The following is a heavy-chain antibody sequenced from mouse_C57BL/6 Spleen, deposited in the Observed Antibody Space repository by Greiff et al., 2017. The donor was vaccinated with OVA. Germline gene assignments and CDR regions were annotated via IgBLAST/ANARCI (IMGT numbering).Heavy chain of an antibody. J-gene: IGHJ4*01. CDR2: IYPGDGDT. D-gene: IGHD1-1*01. CDR1: GYAFSSYW. CDR3: ARYYGSSYPYAMDY. Sequence: VKLQESGAELVKPGASVKISCKASGYAFSSYWMNWVKQRPGKGLEWIGQIYPGDGDTNYNGKFKGKATLTADKSSSTAYMQLSSLTSEDSAVYFCARYYGSSYPYAMDYWGQGTSVTVSS. V-gene: IGHV1-80*01.